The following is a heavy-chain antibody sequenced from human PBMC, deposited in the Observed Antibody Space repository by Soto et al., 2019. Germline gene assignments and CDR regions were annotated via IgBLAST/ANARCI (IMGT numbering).Heavy chain of an antibody. Sequence: GGSLRLSCASSGFTFSTYTMNWVRPAPGKGLEWVSSINGRGNYIYYADSVKGRFTISRDNAKNSLYLQMDRLRAEDTALYYCVREDGIVGANSAFDYWGQGALVTVSS. CDR3: VREDGIVGANSAFDY. J-gene: IGHJ4*02. CDR1: GFTFSTYT. V-gene: IGHV3-21*01. CDR2: INGRGNYI. D-gene: IGHD1-26*01.